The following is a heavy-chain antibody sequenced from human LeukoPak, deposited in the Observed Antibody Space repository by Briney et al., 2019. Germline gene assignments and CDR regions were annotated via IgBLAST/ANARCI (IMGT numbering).Heavy chain of an antibody. V-gene: IGHV3-11*01. J-gene: IGHJ4*02. CDR3: AKNRFLEWSRFFDY. CDR2: ISSSGSTI. CDR1: GFTFSDYY. D-gene: IGHD3-3*01. Sequence: GGSLRLSCAASGFTFSDYYMSWIRQAPGKGLEWVSYISSSGSTIYYADSVKGRFTISRDNSKNTLYLQMNILRADDTAVYYCAKNRFLEWSRFFDYWGQGTLVTVSS.